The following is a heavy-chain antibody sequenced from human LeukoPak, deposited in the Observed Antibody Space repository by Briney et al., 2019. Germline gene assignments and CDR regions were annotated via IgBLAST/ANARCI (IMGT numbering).Heavy chain of an antibody. CDR3: ARLMGVVVAATVPNFDY. J-gene: IGHJ4*02. CDR1: GYTFTGYY. Sequence: EASVKVSCKASGYTFTGYYMHWVRQAPGQGLEWMGWINPNSGGTNYAQKFQGRVTMTRDTSISTAYMELRSLRSDDTAVYYCARLMGVVVAATVPNFDYWGQGTLVTVSS. CDR2: INPNSGGT. V-gene: IGHV1-2*02. D-gene: IGHD2-15*01.